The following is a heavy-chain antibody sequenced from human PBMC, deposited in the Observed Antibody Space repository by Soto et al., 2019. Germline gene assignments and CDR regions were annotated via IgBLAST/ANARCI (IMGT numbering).Heavy chain of an antibody. Sequence: GGSLRLSCAASGFTVSSKYMSWVRQAPGKGLEWVSLIQSGGPTYYADSVKGRFTISRDTSENTVHLQMDSLRAEDTAVYYCAGDFVFGEGGRGTGSPWAVGGKGTTVPVPS. CDR3: AGDFVFGEGGRGTGSPWAV. D-gene: IGHD2-15*01. CDR1: GFTVSSKY. V-gene: IGHV3-66*01. J-gene: IGHJ6*04. CDR2: IQSGGPT.